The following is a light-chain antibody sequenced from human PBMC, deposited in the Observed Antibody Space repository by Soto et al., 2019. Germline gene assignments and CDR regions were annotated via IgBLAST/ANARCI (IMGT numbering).Light chain of an antibody. CDR1: QSVSSN. CDR3: QQRSNLLFT. Sequence: EIVLTQSPATLSLSPGERATLSCRASQSVSSNFAWYQQRPGQAPRLLIYDASNRATGIPARFSGSGSGTDFTLTISSLEPEDFAVYYCQQRSNLLFTFGPGTKVDIK. V-gene: IGKV3-11*01. CDR2: DAS. J-gene: IGKJ3*01.